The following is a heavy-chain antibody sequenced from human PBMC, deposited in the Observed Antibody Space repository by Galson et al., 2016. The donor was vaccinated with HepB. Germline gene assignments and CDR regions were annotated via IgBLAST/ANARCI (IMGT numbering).Heavy chain of an antibody. Sequence: SLRLSCAASGFTYSSYAMSWVRQAPGKGLEWVSGISGSGGSTYYADSVKGRFTISRDNSNNTLYVQMNSLRVEDTAVYYCAKGWLPYCSHGVCYPFDSWGQGTLITVSS. J-gene: IGHJ4*02. V-gene: IGHV3-23*01. D-gene: IGHD2-8*01. CDR2: ISGSGGST. CDR1: GFTYSSYA. CDR3: AKGWLPYCSHGVCYPFDS.